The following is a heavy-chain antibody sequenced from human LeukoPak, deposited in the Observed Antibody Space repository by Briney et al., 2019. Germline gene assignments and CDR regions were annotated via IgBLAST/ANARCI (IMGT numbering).Heavy chain of an antibody. V-gene: IGHV3-64*01. D-gene: IGHD5-18*01. CDR2: ISSNGVST. CDR1: GFTFSSYA. Sequence: GGSLRLSCAASGFTFSSYAMHWVRQAPGKGLEYVSAISSNGVSTYYANSVKGRFTISRDNSKTTLYLQMGSLRAEDMAVYYCASSVSRGYSYGYWNYWGQGTLVTVSS. J-gene: IGHJ4*02. CDR3: ASSVSRGYSYGYWNY.